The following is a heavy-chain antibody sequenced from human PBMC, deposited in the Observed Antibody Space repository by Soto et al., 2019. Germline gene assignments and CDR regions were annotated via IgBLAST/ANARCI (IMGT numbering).Heavy chain of an antibody. V-gene: IGHV4-34*01. CDR2: INHSGST. D-gene: IGHD3-10*01. Sequence: SETLSLTCAVYGGSFSGYYWSWIRQPPGKGLEWIGEINHSGSTNYNPSLKSRVTISVDTSKNQFSLKLSSVTAADTAVYYCARSISLLLWFGELLTYFDYWGQGTLVTVSS. CDR3: ARSISLLLWFGELLTYFDY. CDR1: GGSFSGYY. J-gene: IGHJ4*02.